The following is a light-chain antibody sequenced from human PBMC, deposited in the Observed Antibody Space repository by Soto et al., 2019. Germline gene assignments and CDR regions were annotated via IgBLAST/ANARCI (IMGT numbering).Light chain of an antibody. CDR1: QSVSNN. CDR3: QQYNNWPPWA. V-gene: IGKV3-15*01. CDR2: GAS. J-gene: IGKJ1*01. Sequence: EIVMTQSPATLSVSPGERVTLSCRASQSVSNNLACYQQKPGQAPRLLIYGASTRAIGIPARFSGSGSGTEFTLTISSLQSEDSAVYCCQQYNNWPPWAFGQGTKVEIK.